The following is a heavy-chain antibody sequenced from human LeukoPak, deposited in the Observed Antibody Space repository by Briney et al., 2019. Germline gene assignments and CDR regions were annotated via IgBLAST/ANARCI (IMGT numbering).Heavy chain of an antibody. CDR3: ARDLAWGAFDY. Sequence: GGSLRLSCAASGFTFSSYSMNWVRQAPGKGLEWVSGVSPPGGGTYYADSVKGRFTISRDDSRNTLSLQVNSLRVEDTAVYYCARDLAWGAFDYWGQGILVAVSS. J-gene: IGHJ4*02. CDR2: VSPPGGGT. D-gene: IGHD7-27*01. V-gene: IGHV3-23*01. CDR1: GFTFSSYS.